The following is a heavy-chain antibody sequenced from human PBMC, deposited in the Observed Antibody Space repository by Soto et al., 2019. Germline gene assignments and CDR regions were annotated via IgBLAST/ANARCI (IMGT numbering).Heavy chain of an antibody. CDR2: IFHSGST. Sequence: SETLSLTCSVSRAFINSGGFYYSWIRQPPGKGLEWLGYIFHSGSTLYNPSLRGRLTLSADTSRNQLSLYLTSVTAADTAVYFGERGVLAVPGSAPGARGTLLPVSS. J-gene: IGHJ5*02. CDR3: ERGVLAVPGSAP. V-gene: IGHV4-31*03. CDR1: RAFINSGGFY. D-gene: IGHD6-13*01.